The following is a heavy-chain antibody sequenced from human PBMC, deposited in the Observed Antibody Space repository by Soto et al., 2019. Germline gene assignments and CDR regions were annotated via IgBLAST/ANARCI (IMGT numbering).Heavy chain of an antibody. V-gene: IGHV3-23*01. D-gene: IGHD2-15*01. J-gene: IGHJ4*02. CDR2: ISGSSGST. CDR3: AKERFCSGDNCCSFEH. CDR1: GFPFSNYA. Sequence: GGSLRLSCVASGFPFSNYAMGWVRQAPGKGLEWVSTISGSSGSTNYADSVKGRFTISRDNSKNTVFLQLNSLRAEDTAVYYCAKERFCSGDNCCSFEHWGQGTLVTVSS.